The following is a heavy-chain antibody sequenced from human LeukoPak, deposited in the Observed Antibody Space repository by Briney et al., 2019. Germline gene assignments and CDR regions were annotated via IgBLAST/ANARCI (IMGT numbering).Heavy chain of an antibody. Sequence: ASVKVSCKASGYTFTSYGISWVRQAPGQGLEWMGWISAYNGNTNYAQKLQGRVTMTTDTSTSTAYMELRSLRSDDTAVYYCARGKGLGDYYDSSGYSRLDYWGQGTLVTVPS. CDR3: ARGKGLGDYYDSSGYSRLDY. D-gene: IGHD3-22*01. V-gene: IGHV1-18*01. J-gene: IGHJ4*02. CDR2: ISAYNGNT. CDR1: GYTFTSYG.